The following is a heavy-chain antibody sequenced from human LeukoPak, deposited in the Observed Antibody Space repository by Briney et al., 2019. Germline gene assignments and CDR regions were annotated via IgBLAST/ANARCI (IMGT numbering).Heavy chain of an antibody. D-gene: IGHD3-22*01. CDR2: IKSKTDGGTI. J-gene: IGHJ1*01. Sequence: PGGSLRLSCAASGFTFSKVWMSWVRQAPGKGLEWVVRIKSKTDGGTIDYAAPVKGSFTISRDDSKDTLFLQMHSLKTEDTAVYYCTTDLSELDDSGYYAQYFHHWGQGTLVSVSS. CDR3: TTDLSELDDSGYYAQYFHH. CDR1: GFTFSKVW. V-gene: IGHV3-15*01.